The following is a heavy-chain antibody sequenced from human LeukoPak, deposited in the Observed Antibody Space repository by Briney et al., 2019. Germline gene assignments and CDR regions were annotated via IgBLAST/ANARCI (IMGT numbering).Heavy chain of an antibody. CDR2: INSDGSST. V-gene: IGHV3-74*01. D-gene: IGHD3-22*01. CDR3: AREGYYYDSSGYSIYYGMDV. CDR1: GFTFSSYW. Sequence: GGSLRLSCAASGFTFSSYWMHWVRQAPGKGLVWVSRINSDGSSTSYADSVKGRFTISRDNAKNTLYLQMNSLRAEDTAVYYCAREGYYYDSSGYSIYYGMDVWGQGTTVTVSS. J-gene: IGHJ6*02.